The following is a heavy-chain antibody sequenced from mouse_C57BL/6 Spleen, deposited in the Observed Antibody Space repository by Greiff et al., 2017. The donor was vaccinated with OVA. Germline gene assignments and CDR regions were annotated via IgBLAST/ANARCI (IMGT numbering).Heavy chain of an antibody. CDR3: ARPFYYGSSYEDWFAY. CDR2: ISSGSSTI. Sequence: EVMLVESGGGLVKPGGSLKLSCAASGFTFSDYGMHWVRQAPEKGLEWVAYISSGSSTIYYADTVKGRFTISRDNAKNTLFLQMTSLRSEDTAMYYCARPFYYGSSYEDWFAYWGQGTLVTVSA. J-gene: IGHJ3*01. D-gene: IGHD1-1*01. CDR1: GFTFSDYG. V-gene: IGHV5-17*01.